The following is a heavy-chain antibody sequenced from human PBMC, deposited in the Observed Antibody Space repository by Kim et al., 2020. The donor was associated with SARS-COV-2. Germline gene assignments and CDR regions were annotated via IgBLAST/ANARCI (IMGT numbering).Heavy chain of an antibody. Sequence: SETLSLTCAVSGGSISSSNWWSWVRQPPGKGLEWIGEIYHSGSTNYNPSLKSRVTISVDKSKNQFSLKLSSVTAADTAVYYCARVQGGTDWYFDLWGRGTLVTVSS. J-gene: IGHJ2*01. V-gene: IGHV4-4*02. CDR1: GGSISSSNW. CDR3: ARVQGGTDWYFDL. D-gene: IGHD1-7*01. CDR2: IYHSGST.